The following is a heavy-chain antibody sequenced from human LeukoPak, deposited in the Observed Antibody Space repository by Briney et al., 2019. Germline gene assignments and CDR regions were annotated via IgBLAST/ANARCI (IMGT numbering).Heavy chain of an antibody. CDR1: GFTFSSYA. J-gene: IGHJ4*02. D-gene: IGHD5-24*01. CDR3: AKRDGYNSNYFDY. CDR2: ISGSGGST. V-gene: IGHV3-23*01. Sequence: GGSLRLSCAASGFTFSSYAMSWVRQAPGKGLEWVSAISGSGGSTYYADSVKGRFTISRDNSKNTLYLQMNSLRAEDTALYYCAKRDGYNSNYFDYWGQGTLVTVSS.